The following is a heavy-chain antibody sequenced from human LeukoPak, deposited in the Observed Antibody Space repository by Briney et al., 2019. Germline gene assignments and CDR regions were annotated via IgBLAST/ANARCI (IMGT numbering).Heavy chain of an antibody. D-gene: IGHD2-15*01. CDR3: ARSVRGCSGGSCYDSNFDY. Sequence: ASVKVSCKASGYTFTSYGISWVRQAPGQGLGWMGWISANNGKTNYAQNLQGRVTMTTDTSTSTAYMELRSLRSDDTAVYYCARSVRGCSGGSCYDSNFDYWGQGTLVTVSS. CDR2: ISANNGKT. V-gene: IGHV1-18*01. J-gene: IGHJ4*02. CDR1: GYTFTSYG.